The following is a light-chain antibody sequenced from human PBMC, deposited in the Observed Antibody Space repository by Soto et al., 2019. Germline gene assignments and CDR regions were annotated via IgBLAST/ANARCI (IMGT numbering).Light chain of an antibody. V-gene: IGLV1-44*01. Sequence: QSVLTQPPSASGTPGQRVTISCSGSNSNIGSNTVNWYQQLPGTAPKLLIYSDNRRPSGVPDRFSGSKSGTSASLAISGLQSEDEADYYCATWDDSLNAWVFGGGTKLSVL. CDR3: ATWDDSLNAWV. CDR2: SDN. J-gene: IGLJ3*02. CDR1: NSNIGSNT.